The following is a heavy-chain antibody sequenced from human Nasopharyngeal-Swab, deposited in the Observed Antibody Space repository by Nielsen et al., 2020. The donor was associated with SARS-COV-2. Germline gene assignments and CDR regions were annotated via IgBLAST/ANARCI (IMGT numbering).Heavy chain of an antibody. D-gene: IGHD1-26*01. CDR3: AVGATGYYYMDV. CDR1: GGTFSSYA. J-gene: IGHJ6*03. Sequence: SVKVSCKASGGTFSSYALSWVRQPPGQGLEWMGGIIPIFGTANYAQKSQGRVTITADESTSTAYMELSSLRSEDTAVYYCAVGATGYYYMDVWGKGTTVTVSS. CDR2: IIPIFGTA. V-gene: IGHV1-69*13.